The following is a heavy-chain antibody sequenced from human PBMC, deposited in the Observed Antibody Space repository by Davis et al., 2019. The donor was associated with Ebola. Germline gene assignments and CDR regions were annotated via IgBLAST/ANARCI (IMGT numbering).Heavy chain of an antibody. CDR3: ARGLQWELRGVCVY. D-gene: IGHD1-26*01. V-gene: IGHV3-30-3*01. Sequence: GGSLRLSCAASGFTFSSYAMPWVRQAPGQGLEWVAVISYDGSNKYYADSVKGRFTISRDNSKNTLYLQMNSLKAEDTAVYYCARGLQWELRGVCVYWGQGTLVTVSS. CDR1: GFTFSSYA. J-gene: IGHJ4*02. CDR2: ISYDGSNK.